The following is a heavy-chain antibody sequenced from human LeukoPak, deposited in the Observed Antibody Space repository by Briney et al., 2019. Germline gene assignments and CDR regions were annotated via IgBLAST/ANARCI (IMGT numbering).Heavy chain of an antibody. CDR2: IKQDGSDI. CDR1: GFSFSTYW. CDR3: TRGGRLHPQSPY. J-gene: IGHJ4*02. D-gene: IGHD3-16*01. Sequence: GGSLRLSCAASGFSFSTYWMSWVRQAPGKGLEWVANIKQDGSDIYYVDSVKGRSIISRDNAKNSLYLQMSSLRAEDTAVYYCTRGGRLHPQSPYWGQGTLVTVSS. V-gene: IGHV3-7*01.